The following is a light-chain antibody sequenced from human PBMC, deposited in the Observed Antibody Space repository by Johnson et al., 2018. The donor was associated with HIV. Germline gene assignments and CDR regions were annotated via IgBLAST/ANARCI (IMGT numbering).Light chain of an antibody. J-gene: IGLJ1*01. CDR3: GTWDSSLTGV. CDR1: SSNIGNNY. Sequence: QSVLTQPPSVSAAPGQKVTISCSGSSSNIGNNYVSWYQQLPRGAPKLLIYENNKRPSVIPDRFSGSKSGTSATLDITGLQSGDEADYYCGTWDSSLTGVFGTGTKVTVL. CDR2: ENN. V-gene: IGLV1-51*02.